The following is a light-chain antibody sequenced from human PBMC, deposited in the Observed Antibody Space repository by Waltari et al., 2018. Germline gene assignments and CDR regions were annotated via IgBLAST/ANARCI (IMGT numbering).Light chain of an antibody. CDR2: PKK. V-gene: IGLV1-44*01. CDR3: AAWDDSLRGDV. CDR1: NSNIGSNT. Sequence: QPVLTQPPSASGTPGPRVTIACSGSNSNIGSNTVNWDPQFPGTAPKLLIYPKKTRPSGVPDRFSGSKSGTSASLAISGLQSEDEAEYYCAAWDDSLRGDVFGTGTKVTVL. J-gene: IGLJ1*01.